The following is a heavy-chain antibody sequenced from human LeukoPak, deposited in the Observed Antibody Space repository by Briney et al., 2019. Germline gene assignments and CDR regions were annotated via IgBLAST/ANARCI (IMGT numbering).Heavy chain of an antibody. CDR1: GYTFTSYG. J-gene: IGHJ5*02. CDR2: ISAYNGNT. D-gene: IGHD3-3*01. Sequence: ASVKVSCKASGYTFTSYGISWVRQAPGQGLEWMGWISAYNGNTNYAQKLQGRVTMTTDTSTSTAYMELRSLRSDDTAVYYCARDVLTIFGVVITNWFDPWGQGTLVTVSS. CDR3: ARDVLTIFGVVITNWFDP. V-gene: IGHV1-18*01.